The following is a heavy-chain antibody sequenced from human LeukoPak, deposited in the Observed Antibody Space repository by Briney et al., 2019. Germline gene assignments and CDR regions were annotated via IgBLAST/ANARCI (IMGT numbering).Heavy chain of an antibody. J-gene: IGHJ3*02. CDR1: GFTFTTYT. Sequence: GGSLSLSCAASGFTFTTYTVNWVRQAPGKGLEWVSSISSSSSYIYYADSVKGRFTISRDNAKNSLYLQMNSLRAEDTAVYYCARDRGDYVPRDAFDIWGQGTMVTVSS. D-gene: IGHD4-17*01. CDR3: ARDRGDYVPRDAFDI. CDR2: ISSSSSYI. V-gene: IGHV3-21*01.